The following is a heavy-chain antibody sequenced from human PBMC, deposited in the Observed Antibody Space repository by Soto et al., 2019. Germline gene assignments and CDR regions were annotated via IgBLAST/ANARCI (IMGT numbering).Heavy chain of an antibody. CDR3: ARDFAHGYYLDY. CDR2: ITDSSDTV. CDR1: GFSFSNYN. Sequence: EVQLVESGGGLVQPGGSLRLSCVASGFSFSNYNMNWVRQAPGKGLEWVSYITDSSDTVHYADSVRGRFTISRDNAESSLYLQMNSLRDEDTAVYFCARDFAHGYYLDYWGRGTLVTVSS. J-gene: IGHJ4*02. D-gene: IGHD2-2*03. V-gene: IGHV3-48*02.